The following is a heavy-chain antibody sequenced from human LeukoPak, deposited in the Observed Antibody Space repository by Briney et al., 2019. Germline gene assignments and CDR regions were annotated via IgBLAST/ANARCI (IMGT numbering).Heavy chain of an antibody. CDR3: ARVGPLLAYYYYFDY. V-gene: IGHV1-69*13. J-gene: IGHJ4*02. D-gene: IGHD2-21*01. CDR2: IIPIFGTA. CDR1: GGTFSSYA. Sequence: SVKVSCKASGGTFSSYAISWVRQAPGQGLEWMGGIIPIFGTANYAQKFQGRVTITADEPTSTAYMELSSLRSEDTAVYYCARVGPLLAYYYYFDYWGQGTLVTVSS.